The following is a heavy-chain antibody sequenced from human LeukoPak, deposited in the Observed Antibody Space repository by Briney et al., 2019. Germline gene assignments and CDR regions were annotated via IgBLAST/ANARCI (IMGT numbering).Heavy chain of an antibody. CDR1: GFTFSSYA. J-gene: IGHJ4*02. D-gene: IGHD3-3*01. Sequence: PGGSLRLSCAASGFTFSSYAMHWVRQAPGKGLEYVSAISSNGGSTYYANSVKGRFTISRDNSKNTLFLQMGSLRAEDTAVYYCARDGVAAGIYFDYWGQGTLVTVSS. CDR2: ISSNGGST. CDR3: ARDGVAAGIYFDY. V-gene: IGHV3-64*01.